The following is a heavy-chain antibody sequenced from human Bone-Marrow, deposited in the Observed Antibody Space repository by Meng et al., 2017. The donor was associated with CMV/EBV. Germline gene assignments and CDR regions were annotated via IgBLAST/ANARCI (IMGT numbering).Heavy chain of an antibody. CDR3: ARGRRDCSSTSCFYYFDY. V-gene: IGHV1-46*01. CDR1: GYTFTSYY. D-gene: IGHD2-2*01. CDR2: INPSGGST. Sequence: ASVKVSCKASGYTFTSYYMHWVRQAPGQGLEWMGIINPSGGSTSYAQKFQGRVTMTRDTSTSTVYMELSSLRSEDTAVYYCARGRRDCSSTSCFYYFDYWGQGTLVTVSS. J-gene: IGHJ4*02.